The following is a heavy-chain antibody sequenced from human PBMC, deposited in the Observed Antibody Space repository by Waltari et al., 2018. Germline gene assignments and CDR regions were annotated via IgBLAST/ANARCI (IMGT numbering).Heavy chain of an antibody. CDR3: ARERSGWSGGFDP. J-gene: IGHJ5*02. Sequence: QVQLQQWGAGLLKPSETLSLTCAVYGGSFSGYYWSWIRQPPGKGLEWIGEIKLRGSTNDNPSLKSRVTIAVETSKNQFSLKLSSVTAADTAVYYCARERSGWSGGFDPWGQGTLFTGSS. CDR1: GGSFSGYY. V-gene: IGHV4-34*01. CDR2: IKLRGST. D-gene: IGHD6-19*01.